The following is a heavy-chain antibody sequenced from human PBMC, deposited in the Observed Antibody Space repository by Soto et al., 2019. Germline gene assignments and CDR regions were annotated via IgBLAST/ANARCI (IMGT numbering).Heavy chain of an antibody. CDR2: IYYSGST. D-gene: IGHD1-7*01. V-gene: IGHV4-39*01. CDR1: GGSISSSSYY. CDR3: ARHDGDWNFYYYYYMDV. Sequence: SETLSLTCTVSGGSISSSSYYWGWIRQPPGKGLEWIGSIYYSGSTYYNPSLKSRVTISVDTSKNQFSLKLSSVTAADTAVYYCARHDGDWNFYYYYYMDVWGKGTTVTVSS. J-gene: IGHJ6*03.